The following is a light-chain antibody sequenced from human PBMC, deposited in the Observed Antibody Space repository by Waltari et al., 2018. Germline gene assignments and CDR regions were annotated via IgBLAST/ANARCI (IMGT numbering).Light chain of an antibody. J-gene: IGLJ2*01. CDR3: SSYTSSSTVV. V-gene: IGLV2-14*01. Sequence: QSALTPPASVSGSPGQSITISCPGSSSVVGGYNSVSWYQQHPGKAPKLMIYEVSNRPSGVSNRFSGSKTGNTASLTISGLQAEDEADYYCSSYTSSSTVVFGGGTKLTVL. CDR2: EVS. CDR1: SSVVGGYNS.